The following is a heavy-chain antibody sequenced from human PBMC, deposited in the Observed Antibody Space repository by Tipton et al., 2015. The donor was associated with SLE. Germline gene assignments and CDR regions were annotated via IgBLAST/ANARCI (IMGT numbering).Heavy chain of an antibody. CDR2: IYPGDSDT. CDR3: ARPRGGYAAGDAFYI. J-gene: IGHJ3*02. Sequence: QSGAEVKKPGESLKISCKGSGYSFTSYWIGWVSQMPGKGLEWMGIIYPGDSDTRYSPSFHGQVTISADKSISTAYLQWSSLTASDTAMYYCARPRGGYAAGDAFYIWGQGTMVTVSS. V-gene: IGHV5-51*03. D-gene: IGHD5-12*01. CDR1: GYSFTSYW.